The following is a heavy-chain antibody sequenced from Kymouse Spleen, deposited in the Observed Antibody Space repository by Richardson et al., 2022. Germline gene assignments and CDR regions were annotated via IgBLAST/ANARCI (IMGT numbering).Heavy chain of an antibody. D-gene: IGHD3-10*01. Sequence: EVQLVESGGGLVQPGRSLRLSCAASGFTFDDYAMHWVRQAPGKGLEWVSGISWNSGSIGYADSVKGRFTISRDNAKNSLYLQMNSLRAEDTALYYCAKDIYYYGSGSYYNLYYYYYGMDVWGQGTTVTVSS. J-gene: IGHJ6*02. V-gene: IGHV3-9*01. CDR1: GFTFDDYA. CDR3: AKDIYYYGSGSYYNLYYYYYGMDV. CDR2: ISWNSGSI.